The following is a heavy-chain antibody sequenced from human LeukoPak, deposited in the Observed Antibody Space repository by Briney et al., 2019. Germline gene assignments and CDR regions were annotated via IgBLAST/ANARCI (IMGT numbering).Heavy chain of an antibody. Sequence: PGGSLRLSCAASEFTFSSYAMSWVRQAPGKGLEWVSAISGSGGSTYYADSVKGRFTISRDNSKNTLYLQMNSLRAEDTAVYYCAYSTVTKGGFSPFDYWGQGTLVTVSS. J-gene: IGHJ4*02. CDR2: ISGSGGST. CDR1: EFTFSSYA. V-gene: IGHV3-23*01. CDR3: AYSTVTKGGFSPFDY. D-gene: IGHD4-17*01.